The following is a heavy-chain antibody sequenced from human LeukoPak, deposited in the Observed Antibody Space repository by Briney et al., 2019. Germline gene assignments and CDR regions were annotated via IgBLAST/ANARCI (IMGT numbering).Heavy chain of an antibody. J-gene: IGHJ4*02. CDR2: ISGSATGSVTT. Sequence: GGSLRLSCAASGFTFSTYAMNWVRQAPGKGLEWVSAISGSATGSVTTYYTDSVKGRFTISRDNSKNTLYLQMNSLRDEDTAVYYCAKHDPGFDYWGQGTLVTVSS. CDR3: AKHDPGFDY. CDR1: GFTFSTYA. V-gene: IGHV3-23*01.